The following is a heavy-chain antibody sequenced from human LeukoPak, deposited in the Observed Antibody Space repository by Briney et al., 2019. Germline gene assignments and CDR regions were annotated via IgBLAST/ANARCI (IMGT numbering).Heavy chain of an antibody. CDR1: GYTFTSYG. D-gene: IGHD3-22*01. Sequence: ASVKVSCKASGYTFTSYGISWVRQAPGQGLEWMGWISAYNGNTNYAQKLQGRVTLTTDTSTSTAYMELRSLRSDDTAVYYCARAFSDYSDSSGQATDIDYWGQGTLVTVSS. J-gene: IGHJ4*02. CDR2: ISAYNGNT. CDR3: ARAFSDYSDSSGQATDIDY. V-gene: IGHV1-18*01.